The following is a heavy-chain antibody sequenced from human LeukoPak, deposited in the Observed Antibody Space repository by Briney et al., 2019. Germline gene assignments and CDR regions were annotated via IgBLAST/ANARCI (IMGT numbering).Heavy chain of an antibody. D-gene: IGHD3-10*01. Sequence: PGGSLRLSCAASGFTFSSYAMSWIRQAPGKGLEWVSAISGSGGSTYYADSVKGRFTISRNNSKNTPYLQMNSLRAEDTAVYYCAKDAATYYYGSGSWHWGQGTLVTVSS. V-gene: IGHV3-23*01. CDR2: ISGSGGST. CDR3: AKDAATYYYGSGSWH. CDR1: GFTFSSYA. J-gene: IGHJ4*02.